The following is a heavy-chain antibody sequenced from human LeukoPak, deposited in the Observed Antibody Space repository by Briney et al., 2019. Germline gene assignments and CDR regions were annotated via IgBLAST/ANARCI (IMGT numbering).Heavy chain of an antibody. D-gene: IGHD2-21*02. CDR3: ATWGDTTAEYFQR. V-gene: IGHV3-7*01. Sequence: GGSLRLSCADSGFTFSGYWMNWVRQAPGKGLEWVANINQNGGEKYYVDSVKGRFTISRDNAQNSMYLQMNSLRVEDTAVYYCATWGDTTAEYFQRWGQGTLVTVSS. CDR1: GFTFSGYW. CDR2: INQNGGEK. J-gene: IGHJ1*01.